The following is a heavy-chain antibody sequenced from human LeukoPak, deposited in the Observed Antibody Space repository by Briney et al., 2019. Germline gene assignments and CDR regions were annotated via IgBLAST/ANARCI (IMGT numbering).Heavy chain of an antibody. V-gene: IGHV3-21*01. Sequence: PGGSLRLSCVASGFIFSASRMNWVRQAPGKGLEWVSSISSASNYIYYADSGKGRFTISRGNAKTSLYLQMNSLRAEDTAVYYCARDGDYGGNHDAFDMWGQGTMVTVSS. D-gene: IGHD4-17*01. J-gene: IGHJ3*02. CDR2: ISSASNYI. CDR1: GFIFSASR. CDR3: ARDGDYGGNHDAFDM.